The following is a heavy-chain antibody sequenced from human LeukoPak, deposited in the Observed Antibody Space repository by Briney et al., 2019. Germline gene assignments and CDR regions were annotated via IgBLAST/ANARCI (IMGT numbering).Heavy chain of an antibody. V-gene: IGHV3-66*04. CDR2: IYSGGST. CDR3: ACQGRDSYDSSGDYPDDY. J-gene: IGHJ4*02. CDR1: GFTVSSTY. Sequence: GGSLRLSCAASGFTVSSTYMSWVRQAPGKGLGWVSVIYSGGSTYYADSVRGRFTVSRDNSKNTLYLQMNTLRAEDTAVYYCACQGRDSYDSSGDYPDDYWGQGTLVTVPS. D-gene: IGHD3-22*01.